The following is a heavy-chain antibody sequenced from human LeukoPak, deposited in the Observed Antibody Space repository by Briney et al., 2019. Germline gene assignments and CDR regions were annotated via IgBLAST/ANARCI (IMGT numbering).Heavy chain of an antibody. Sequence: GGSLRLSCAASGFTFSSYGMHWVRQAPGKGLEWVAVIWYDGSNKYYADSVKGRFTISRDNSKNTLYLQMNSLRAEDTAVYSCAKDGFPATHFDYWGQGTLVTVSS. CDR3: AKDGFPATHFDY. D-gene: IGHD2-15*01. V-gene: IGHV3-30*02. CDR1: GFTFSSYG. J-gene: IGHJ4*02. CDR2: IWYDGSNK.